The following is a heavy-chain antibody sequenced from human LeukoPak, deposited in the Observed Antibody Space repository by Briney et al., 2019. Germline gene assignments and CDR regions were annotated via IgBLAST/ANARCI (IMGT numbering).Heavy chain of an antibody. CDR3: ARVASSSWYINY. D-gene: IGHD6-13*01. CDR2: IYYSGST. Sequence: ASETLSLTCTVSGGSISSYYWSWIRQPPGKGLEWIGYIYYSGSTNYNPSLKSRVTISVDTSKNQFSLKLSSVTAADTAVYYCARVASSSWYINYWGQGTLVTVSS. J-gene: IGHJ4*02. CDR1: GGSISSYY. V-gene: IGHV4-59*12.